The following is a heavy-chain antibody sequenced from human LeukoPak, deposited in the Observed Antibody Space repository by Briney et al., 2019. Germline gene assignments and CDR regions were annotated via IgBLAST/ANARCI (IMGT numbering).Heavy chain of an antibody. Sequence: SQTRSLTCAISGDSVSSNSAAWNWIRQSPSRGLEWLGRTYYRSKWYNDYAVSVKSRITINPDTSKNQFSLQLNSVTPEDTAVYYCARAEAVAGRGAFDPWGLGTLVTVSS. D-gene: IGHD6-19*01. CDR2: TYYRSKWYN. CDR1: GDSVSSNSAA. CDR3: ARAEAVAGRGAFDP. V-gene: IGHV6-1*01. J-gene: IGHJ5*02.